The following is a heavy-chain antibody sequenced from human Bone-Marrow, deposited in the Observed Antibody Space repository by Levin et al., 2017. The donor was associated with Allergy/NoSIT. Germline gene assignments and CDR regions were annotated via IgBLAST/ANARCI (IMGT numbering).Heavy chain of an antibody. V-gene: IGHV3-23*01. CDR2: ISGSGDYT. CDR1: GFIFSNYA. CDR3: ATTPGVGSGNAAGRFDF. D-gene: IGHD6-25*01. J-gene: IGHJ4*02. Sequence: GESLKISCAASGFIFSNYAMSWVRQAPGKGLEWVSSISGSGDYTYYADSVKGRFTISRDDAQNTLYLQMNRLRAEDTALYYCATTPGVGSGNAAGRFDFWGQGTLVTVSS.